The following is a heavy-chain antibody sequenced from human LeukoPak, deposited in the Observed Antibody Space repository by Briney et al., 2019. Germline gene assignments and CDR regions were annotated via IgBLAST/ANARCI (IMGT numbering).Heavy chain of an antibody. J-gene: IGHJ6*02. CDR2: ISYDGSNK. Sequence: PGGSLRLSCAASGFTFSGYAMHWVRQAPGKGLEWVAVISYDGSNKYYADSVKGRFTISRDNSKNTLYLQMNSLRAEDTAVYYCAGKHEEGTIRDFYDYGMDVWGQGTTVTVSS. D-gene: IGHD3-9*01. CDR3: AGKHEEGTIRDFYDYGMDV. CDR1: GFTFSGYA. V-gene: IGHV3-30-3*01.